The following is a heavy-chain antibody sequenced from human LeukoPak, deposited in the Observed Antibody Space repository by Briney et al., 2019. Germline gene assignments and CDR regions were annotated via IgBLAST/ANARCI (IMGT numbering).Heavy chain of an antibody. Sequence: QPGGSLRLSCAASGFTFSSYAMSWVRQAPGKGLEWVSAISGSGGSTYYADSVKGRFTISRDNSKNTLYLQMNSLRAEDTAVYYCAKGGELRFLEWLLSPEHFDYWGQGTLVTVSS. D-gene: IGHD3-3*01. V-gene: IGHV3-23*01. J-gene: IGHJ4*02. CDR3: AKGGELRFLEWLLSPEHFDY. CDR1: GFTFSSYA. CDR2: ISGSGGST.